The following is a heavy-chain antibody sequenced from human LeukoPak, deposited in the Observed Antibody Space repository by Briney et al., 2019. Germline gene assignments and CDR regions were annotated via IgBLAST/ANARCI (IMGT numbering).Heavy chain of an antibody. CDR1: GFTFSSYE. V-gene: IGHV3-48*03. J-gene: IGHJ5*02. CDR2: ISSAGTTK. Sequence: GGSLRLSCAGSGFTFSSYEMNWVRQAPGKGLEWISYISSAGTTKIYADSVKGRFTISRDNAKNSLYLQMNSLRAEDTAVYYCARDYWFDPWGHGTLVTVSS. CDR3: ARDYWFDP.